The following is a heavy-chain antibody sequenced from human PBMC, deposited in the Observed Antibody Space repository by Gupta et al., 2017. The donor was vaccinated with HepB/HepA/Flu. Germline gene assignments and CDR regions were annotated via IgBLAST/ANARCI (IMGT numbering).Heavy chain of an antibody. V-gene: IGHV4-59*01. CDR1: SGYH. CDR3: ARDNSRPAPGEGPGFAYYGMDV. J-gene: IGHJ6*02. CDR2: VYYTGST. D-gene: IGHD3-16*01. Sequence: SGYHWSWIRQSPGEGLEWIGNVYYTGSTNYNPSLRGRVTISVDTSKNQISLRLSSVTAADTAVYYCARDNSRPAPGEGPGFAYYGMDVWGQGTTVTVSS.